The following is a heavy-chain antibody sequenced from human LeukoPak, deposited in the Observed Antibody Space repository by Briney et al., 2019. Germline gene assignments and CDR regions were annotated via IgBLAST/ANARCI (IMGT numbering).Heavy chain of an antibody. V-gene: IGHV3-7*01. CDR2: IKQDGSEG. CDR1: GFTFSDYW. CDR3: AKDSSLSLISGYYFDY. J-gene: IGHJ4*02. Sequence: PGGSLRLSCAASGFTFSDYWMTWVRQAPGKGLEWVANIKQDGSEGYYVDSVKGRFTISRDNSKNTLYLQMNSLRAEDTAVYYCAKDSSLSLISGYYFDYWGQGTLVTVSS. D-gene: IGHD1-14*01.